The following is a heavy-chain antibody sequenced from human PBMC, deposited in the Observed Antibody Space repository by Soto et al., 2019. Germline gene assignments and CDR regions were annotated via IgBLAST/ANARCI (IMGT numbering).Heavy chain of an antibody. V-gene: IGHV3-23*01. CDR2: ISGSGGST. Sequence: GGSLRLSCAASGFTLRSYAMSWVHQAPGKGLEWVSAISGSGGSTYYADSVKGRFTISRDNSKNTLYLQMNSLRAEDTAVYYCATLYDYIWGSYRRPPYLFDYWGQGALVTVSS. D-gene: IGHD3-16*02. J-gene: IGHJ4*02. CDR1: GFTLRSYA. CDR3: ATLYDYIWGSYRRPPYLFDY.